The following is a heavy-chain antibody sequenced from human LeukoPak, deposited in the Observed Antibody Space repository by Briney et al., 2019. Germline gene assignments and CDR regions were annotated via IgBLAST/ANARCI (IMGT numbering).Heavy chain of an antibody. CDR1: GGSISSYY. CDR2: IYYSGST. Sequence: PSGTLSLTCTVSGGSISSYYWSWIRQPPGKGLEWIGYIYYSGSTNYNPSLKSRVTISVDTSKNRFSLKLSSVTAADTAVYYCATSTYYYDSSGYLDYWGQGTLVTVSS. D-gene: IGHD3-22*01. J-gene: IGHJ4*02. V-gene: IGHV4-59*08. CDR3: ATSTYYYDSSGYLDY.